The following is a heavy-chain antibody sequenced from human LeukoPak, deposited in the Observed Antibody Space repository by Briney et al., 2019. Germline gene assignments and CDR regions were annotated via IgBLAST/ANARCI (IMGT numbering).Heavy chain of an antibody. CDR1: RLTVTNNY. Sequence: GGSLRLSCAASRLTVTNNYWNWVRQPPGKGPEWISLIYSNGDTRYADSVKGRIPFSRDNSKNTLYLQMNRLRGEDTAVYYRTYGDYPLTYWGQGTLVSVSS. J-gene: IGHJ4*02. CDR2: IYSNGDT. D-gene: IGHD4-17*01. CDR3: TYGDYPLTY. V-gene: IGHV3-66*01.